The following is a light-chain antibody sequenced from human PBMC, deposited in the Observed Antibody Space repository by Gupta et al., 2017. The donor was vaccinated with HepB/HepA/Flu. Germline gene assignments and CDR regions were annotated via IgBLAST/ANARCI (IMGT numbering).Light chain of an antibody. CDR1: HNLLSNNKNF. J-gene: IGKJ1*01. CDR3: QQEVYFSFT. V-gene: IGKV4-1*01. Sequence: DIVMTQSPDSLAVSLGERATINCKSSHNLLSNNKNFLACYQQKPGHPPKLLIYWESTRDSGVPDRFSGSGSGTDVTLTISTLQGEDVAVYYCQQEVYFSFTLGRGTQVEIK. CDR2: WES.